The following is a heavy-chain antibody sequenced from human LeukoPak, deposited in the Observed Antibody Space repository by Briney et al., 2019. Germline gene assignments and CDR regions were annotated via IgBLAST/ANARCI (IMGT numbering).Heavy chain of an antibody. J-gene: IGHJ4*02. CDR2: IWYDGSKK. CDR3: AKGGLAAAGIDY. CDR1: GFTFRNYG. Sequence: GRSLRLSCAASGFTFRNYGMHWVREAPDKGLEGVAIIWYDGSKKYYADSVRGRFTISRDNSKNTVSLQMNNLSPEDTAVYYCAKGGLAAAGIDYWGQGPLVTVSS. D-gene: IGHD6-13*01. V-gene: IGHV3-33*06.